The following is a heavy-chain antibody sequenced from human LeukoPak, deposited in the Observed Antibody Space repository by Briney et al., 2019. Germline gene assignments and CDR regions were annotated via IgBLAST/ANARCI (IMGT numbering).Heavy chain of an antibody. V-gene: IGHV3-53*01. CDR1: GFTVSSNY. CDR2: IYSGGST. Sequence: GGSLRLSCAASGFTVSSNYMSWVRQAPGKGLEWVSVIYSGGSTYYADSVKGRFTTSRDNSKNTLYLQMNSLRAEDTAVYYCARDRSSFDYYYMDVWGKGTTVTVSS. CDR3: ARDRSSFDYYYMDV. J-gene: IGHJ6*03. D-gene: IGHD6-6*01.